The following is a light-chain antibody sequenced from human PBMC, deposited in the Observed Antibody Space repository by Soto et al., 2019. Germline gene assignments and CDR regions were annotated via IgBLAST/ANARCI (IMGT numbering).Light chain of an antibody. CDR3: CSYAGSYTVV. CDR2: DVN. Sequence: QSALTQPRSVSGSPGQSVTISCTGTSSDVGGYNYVSWYQQHPGKVPKLMIYDVNKRPSGVPDRFSDSKSGNTASLTISGLQAEDEADYYCCSYAGSYTVVFGGGTKLTVL. CDR1: SSDVGGYNY. J-gene: IGLJ2*01. V-gene: IGLV2-11*01.